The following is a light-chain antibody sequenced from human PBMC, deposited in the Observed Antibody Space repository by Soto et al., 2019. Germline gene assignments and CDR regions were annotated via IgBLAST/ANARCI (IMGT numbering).Light chain of an antibody. CDR3: LLDFGYFWA. CDR2: AAS. Sequence: AIQLTQSPSSLSASVGDRVTITCRASQAIRSALGWYQQKPGKVPKLLIYAASTLHSGVPSRFSGSGLGTDFTLTISRLQPEDFATYYCLLDFGYFWAFGQGTKVEIK. J-gene: IGKJ1*01. V-gene: IGKV1-6*01. CDR1: QAIRSA.